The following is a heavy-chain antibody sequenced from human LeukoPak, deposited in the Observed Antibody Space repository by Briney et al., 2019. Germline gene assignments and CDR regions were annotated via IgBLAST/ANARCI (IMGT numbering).Heavy chain of an antibody. J-gene: IGHJ4*02. CDR2: ISWNSGSI. Sequence: PGGSLRLSCAASGFTFDDYAMHWVRQAPGKGLEWVSGISWNSGSIGYADSVKGRFTISRDNAKNSLYLQMNSLRAEDTALYYCAKGQAVAGTIDYWGQGTLVTVSS. CDR3: AKGQAVAGTIDY. D-gene: IGHD6-19*01. CDR1: GFTFDDYA. V-gene: IGHV3-9*01.